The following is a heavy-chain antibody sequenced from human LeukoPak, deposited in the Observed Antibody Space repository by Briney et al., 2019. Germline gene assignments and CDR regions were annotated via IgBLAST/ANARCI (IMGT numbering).Heavy chain of an antibody. Sequence: SVKVSCKASGGTFSSYAISWVRQAPGQGLEWMGRIIPILGIANYAQKFQGRVTITADKSTSTAYMELSSLRSEDTAVYYCARAGYSGYDLGYWGQGTPVTVSS. V-gene: IGHV1-69*04. CDR3: ARAGYSGYDLGY. CDR1: GGTFSSYA. D-gene: IGHD5-12*01. J-gene: IGHJ4*02. CDR2: IIPILGIA.